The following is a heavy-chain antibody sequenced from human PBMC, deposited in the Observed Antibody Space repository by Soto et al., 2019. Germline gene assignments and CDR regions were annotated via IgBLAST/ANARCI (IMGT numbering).Heavy chain of an antibody. J-gene: IGHJ4*02. Sequence: GGSLRLSCAASGFTFSSYAMSWVRQAPGKGLEWVSAISGSGGSTYYADSVKGRFTISRDNSKNTLNLQMNSLRAEDTAVYYCAKGYRGVIITPFDYWGQGTLVTVSS. D-gene: IGHD3-10*01. CDR1: GFTFSSYA. V-gene: IGHV3-23*01. CDR2: ISGSGGST. CDR3: AKGYRGVIITPFDY.